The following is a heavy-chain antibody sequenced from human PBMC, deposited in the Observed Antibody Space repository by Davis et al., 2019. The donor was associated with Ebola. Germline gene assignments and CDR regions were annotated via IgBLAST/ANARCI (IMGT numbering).Heavy chain of an antibody. D-gene: IGHD4-17*01. CDR1: GFALSNTGMG. CDR2: IDWDDGK. J-gene: IGHJ3*02. V-gene: IGHV2-70*11. CDR3: ARIPNAYGDYGAFDM. Sequence: SGPTLVKPTETLTLTCTVSGFALSNTGMGVSWIRQPPGKALEWLARIDWDDGKYYTTSLKTRLTISKDTSKDQVVLTMTNVDPVDTATYYCARIPNAYGDYGAFDMWGQGTMVTVSS.